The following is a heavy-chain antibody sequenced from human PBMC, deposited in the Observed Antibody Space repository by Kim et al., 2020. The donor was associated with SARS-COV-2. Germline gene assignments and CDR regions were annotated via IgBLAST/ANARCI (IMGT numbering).Heavy chain of an antibody. CDR2: INYSGST. CDR3: ARGTGWQLQIDY. D-gene: IGHD1-26*01. V-gene: IGHV4-59*01. CDR1: GASISRSY. Sequence: SETLSLTCTVSGASISRSYWNWIRQSPGKGLEWIGYINYSGSTNYNPSLKGRVTISVDTSKNQFSLKMTSVTAADTAVYYCARGTGWQLQIDYWGQGTL. J-gene: IGHJ4*02.